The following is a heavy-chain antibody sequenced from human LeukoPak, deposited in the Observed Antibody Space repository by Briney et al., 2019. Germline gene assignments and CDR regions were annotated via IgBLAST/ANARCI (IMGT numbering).Heavy chain of an antibody. V-gene: IGHV4-4*09. CDR2: IYTSGST. CDR1: GGSISSYY. D-gene: IGHD6-6*01. CDR3: ARQSIAASSEFDH. Sequence: SETLSLTCTVSGGSISSYYRSWIRQPPGKGLEWIGYIYTSGSTNYNPSLKSRVTISVDTSKNQFSLKLSSVTAADTAVYYCARQSIAASSEFDHWGQGTLVTVSS. J-gene: IGHJ4*02.